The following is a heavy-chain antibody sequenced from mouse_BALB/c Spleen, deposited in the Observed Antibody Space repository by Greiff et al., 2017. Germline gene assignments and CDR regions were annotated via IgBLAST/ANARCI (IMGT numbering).Heavy chain of an antibody. V-gene: IGHV1-82*01. CDR3: ARWELGRDFDY. D-gene: IGHD4-1*01. J-gene: IGHJ2*01. CDR1: GYAFSSSW. CDR2: IYPGDGDT. Sequence: VQVVESGPELVKPGASVKISCKASGYAFSSSWMNWVKQRPGQGLEWIGRIYPGDGDTNYNGKFKGKATLTSDKSSSTAYMELSSLTSEDSAVYYCARWELGRDFDYWGQGTTLTVSS.